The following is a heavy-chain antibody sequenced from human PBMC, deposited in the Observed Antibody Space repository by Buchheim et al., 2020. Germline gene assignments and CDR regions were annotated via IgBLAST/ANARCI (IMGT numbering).Heavy chain of an antibody. CDR3: ARDLGYSYGEYDAFDI. CDR2: IYYSGNT. J-gene: IGHJ3*02. V-gene: IGHV4-59*01. D-gene: IGHD5-18*01. Sequence: QVQLQESGPGLVKPSETLSLTCTVSGGSIRSYYWSWIRQPPGKGLEWIGYIYYSGNTNYNPSLKSRLTISVDTSKNQFSLELSSVTAADTAVYFCARDLGYSYGEYDAFDIWGQGT. CDR1: GGSIRSYY.